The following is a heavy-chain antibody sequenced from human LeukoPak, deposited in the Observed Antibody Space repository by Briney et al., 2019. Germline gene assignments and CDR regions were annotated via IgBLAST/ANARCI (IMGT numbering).Heavy chain of an antibody. Sequence: ASVKVSCKASGYTFTGYYMHWVRQAPGQGLEWMGWINPNSGGTNYAQKFQGRVTMTRDTSISTAYMELSRLRSDDTAVYYCARGAYSSSWGRLWDIWGQGTMATVSS. CDR2: INPNSGGT. V-gene: IGHV1-2*02. J-gene: IGHJ3*02. D-gene: IGHD6-13*01. CDR3: ARGAYSSSWGRLWDI. CDR1: GYTFTGYY.